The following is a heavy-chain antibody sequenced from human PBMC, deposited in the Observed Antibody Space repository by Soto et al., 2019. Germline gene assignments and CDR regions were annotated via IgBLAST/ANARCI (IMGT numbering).Heavy chain of an antibody. CDR1: GGSISSGGYY. V-gene: IGHV4-31*03. J-gene: IGHJ6*02. Sequence: QVQLQESGPGLVKPSQTLSLTCTVSGGSISSGGYYWSWIRQHPGKGLEWIGYIYYSRSTYYNPSHKSRVTISVDTSKNQFSLKLSSVTAADTAVYYCATGYCSGGSCSYYGMDIWGQGTTVTVSS. CDR3: ATGYCSGGSCSYYGMDI. D-gene: IGHD2-15*01. CDR2: IYYSRST.